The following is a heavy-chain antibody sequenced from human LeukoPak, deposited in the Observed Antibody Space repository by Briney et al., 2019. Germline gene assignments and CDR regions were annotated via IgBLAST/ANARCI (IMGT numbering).Heavy chain of an antibody. D-gene: IGHD1-26*01. CDR2: INHSGST. V-gene: IGHV4-34*01. CDR1: GGSFSGYY. Sequence: SETLSLTCAVYGGSFSGYYWSWIRQPPGKGLEWIGEINHSGSTDYNPSLKSRVTISVDTSKNQFSLKLSSVTAADTAVYYCARRLTVGATGAWFDPWGQGTLVTVSS. J-gene: IGHJ5*02. CDR3: ARRLTVGATGAWFDP.